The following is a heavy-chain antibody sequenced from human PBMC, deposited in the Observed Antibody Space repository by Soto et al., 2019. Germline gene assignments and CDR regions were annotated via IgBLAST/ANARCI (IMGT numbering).Heavy chain of an antibody. J-gene: IGHJ4*02. CDR1: GFTFSSSV. D-gene: IGHD2-21*02. CDR3: ARSYCGDDCALDY. Sequence: PGGSLRLSCAASGFTFSSSVMHWVRQAPGKGLEWVTVISYDGSSKHYADSVKGRFTISRDNSKNTLYLQMSSLRAEDTAVYYCARSYCGDDCALDYCGQGTLVTVSS. CDR2: ISYDGSSK. V-gene: IGHV3-30-3*01.